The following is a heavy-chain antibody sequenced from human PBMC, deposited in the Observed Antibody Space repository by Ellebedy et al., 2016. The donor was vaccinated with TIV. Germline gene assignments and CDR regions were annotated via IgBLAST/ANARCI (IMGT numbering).Heavy chain of an antibody. D-gene: IGHD1-26*01. CDR1: GFTFSGYA. V-gene: IGHV3-23*01. Sequence: GESLKISCAASGFTFSGYAMSWVRQTPGKRLEWVSGINSRGGTTSYADSVKGRFTISRDNSRSTLYLQMNSLRAEDSAVYYGAKDMVFGDGKWEIDVWGQGTTVTVSS. CDR2: INSRGGTT. J-gene: IGHJ6*02. CDR3: AKDMVFGDGKWEIDV.